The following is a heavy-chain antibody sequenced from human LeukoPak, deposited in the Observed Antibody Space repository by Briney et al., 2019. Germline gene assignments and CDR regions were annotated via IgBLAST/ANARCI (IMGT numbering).Heavy chain of an antibody. CDR1: GYIFTNYW. J-gene: IGHJ5*02. Sequence: GESLKISCKGSGYIFTNYWIAWVRQMHGKGLEWMWIIYPGDSDTRYSPPFQGQVTISADKSINTAYLQWSSLKASDTAMYYCARSKIHNWFDPWGQGTLVTVSS. V-gene: IGHV5-51*01. CDR3: ARSKIHNWFDP. CDR2: IYPGDSDT. D-gene: IGHD5-18*01.